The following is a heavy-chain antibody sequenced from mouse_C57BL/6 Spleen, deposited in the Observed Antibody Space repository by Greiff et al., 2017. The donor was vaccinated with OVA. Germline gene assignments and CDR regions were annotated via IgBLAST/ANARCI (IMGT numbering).Heavy chain of an antibody. CDR1: GYSFTDYN. J-gene: IGHJ3*01. CDR3: ARDFTTVVEEAWFAY. CDR2: INPNYGTT. Sequence: EVQRVESGPELVKPGASVKISCKASGYSFTDYNMNWVKQSNGKSLEWIGVINPNYGTTSYNQKFKGKATLTVDQSSSTAYMQLNSLTSEDSAVYYCARDFTTVVEEAWFAYWGQGTLVTVSA. V-gene: IGHV1-39*01. D-gene: IGHD1-1*01.